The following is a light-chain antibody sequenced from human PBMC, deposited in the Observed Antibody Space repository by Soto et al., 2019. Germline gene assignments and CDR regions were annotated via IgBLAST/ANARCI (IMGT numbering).Light chain of an antibody. CDR1: QTISSW. Sequence: DIQMTQSPSTLSGSVGDRVTITCRASQTISSWLAWYQQKPGKAPKLLIYKASTLKSGVPSRFSGSGSGTEFTLTISSLQPDDFATYYCQQYIDWPPGTFGQGTAVEIK. J-gene: IGKJ1*01. CDR3: QQYIDWPPGT. V-gene: IGKV1-5*03. CDR2: KAS.